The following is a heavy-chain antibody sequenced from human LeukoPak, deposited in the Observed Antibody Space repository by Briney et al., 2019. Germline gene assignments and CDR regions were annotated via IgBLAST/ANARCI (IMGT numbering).Heavy chain of an antibody. D-gene: IGHD4-17*01. Sequence: SETLSLTCAVSGGSISSGGYSWSWIRQPPGKALEWIGYIYHSGSTYYNPSLKSRVTISVDRSKNQFSLKLSSVTAADTAVYYCARASTTVTYFDYWGQGTLVTVSS. V-gene: IGHV4-30-2*01. CDR3: ARASTTVTYFDY. CDR2: IYHSGST. CDR1: GGSISSGGYS. J-gene: IGHJ4*02.